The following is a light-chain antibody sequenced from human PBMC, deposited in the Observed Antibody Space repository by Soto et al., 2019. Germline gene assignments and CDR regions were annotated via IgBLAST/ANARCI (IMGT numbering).Light chain of an antibody. J-gene: IGLJ2*01. V-gene: IGLV1-51*02. Sequence: QSVLTQPPSVSAAPGQKVTISCSGSSSNIGNNYVSWYQQLPGTAPKLLIYENNKRPSRIPDRFSGSKSGTSATLGITGLQTGDEADYYCATWDSSLSAVIFGGGTQLTVL. CDR1: SSNIGNNY. CDR2: ENN. CDR3: ATWDSSLSAVI.